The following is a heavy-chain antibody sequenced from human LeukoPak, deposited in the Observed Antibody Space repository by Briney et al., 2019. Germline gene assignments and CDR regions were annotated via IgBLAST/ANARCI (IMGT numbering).Heavy chain of an antibody. D-gene: IGHD5-18*01. CDR2: IRYDGSNK. Sequence: PGGSLRLSCAASGFTFSSYGMHWARQAPGKGLEWVAFIRYDGSNKYYADSVKGRFTISRDNSKNTLYLQMNSLRAEDTAVYYCAKDQGTAMVYYYYYGMDVWGQGTTVTVSS. V-gene: IGHV3-30*02. J-gene: IGHJ6*02. CDR1: GFTFSSYG. CDR3: AKDQGTAMVYYYYYGMDV.